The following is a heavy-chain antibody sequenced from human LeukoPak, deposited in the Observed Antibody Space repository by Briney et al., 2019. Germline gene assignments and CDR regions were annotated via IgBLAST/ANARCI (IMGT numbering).Heavy chain of an antibody. D-gene: IGHD3-22*01. CDR2: ISWNSGSI. CDR3: AKDPYYYDSSGYLDY. J-gene: IGHJ4*02. Sequence: GRSLRLSCAASGFTLDDYAMHWVRQAPGKGLEWVSGISWNSGSIGYADSVKGRFTISRDNAKNSLYLQMNSLRAEDTALYYCAKDPYYYDSSGYLDYWGQGTLVTVSS. V-gene: IGHV3-9*01. CDR1: GFTLDDYA.